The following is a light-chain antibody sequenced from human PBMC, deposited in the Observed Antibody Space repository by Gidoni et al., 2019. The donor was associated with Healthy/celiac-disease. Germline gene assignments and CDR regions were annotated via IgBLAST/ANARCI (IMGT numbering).Light chain of an antibody. CDR2: AAS. J-gene: IGKJ4*01. CDR3: QKYNSAPQLT. CDR1: QGISNY. Sequence: IQMTQSPSSLSASVGDRVTITCRASQGISNYLAWYQQKPGKVPKLLIYAASTLQSGVPSRFNGSGSGTDFTLTLSSLQPEDVATYYCQKYNSAPQLTFXGXTKVEIK. V-gene: IGKV1-27*01.